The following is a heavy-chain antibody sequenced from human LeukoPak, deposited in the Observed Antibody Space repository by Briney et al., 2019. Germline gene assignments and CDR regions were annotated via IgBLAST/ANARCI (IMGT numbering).Heavy chain of an antibody. D-gene: IGHD2-15*01. CDR1: GYTFTSYD. CDR2: MNPNSGNT. J-gene: IGHJ4*02. Sequence: ASVKVSCKASGYTFTSYDINWVRQATGQGLEWMGWMNPNSGNTGYAQKFQDRVTITRNTSISTAYMELSSLRSEDTAVYYCARVSTAATFDYWGQGTLVPVSS. CDR3: ARVSTAATFDY. V-gene: IGHV1-8*03.